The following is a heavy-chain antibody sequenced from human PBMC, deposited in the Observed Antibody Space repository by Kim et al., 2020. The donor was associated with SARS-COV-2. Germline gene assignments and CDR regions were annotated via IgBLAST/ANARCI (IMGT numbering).Heavy chain of an antibody. V-gene: IGHV3-30*18. Sequence: GGSLRLSCAASGFTFSSYGMHWVRQAPGKGLEWVAVISYDGSNKYYADSVKGRFTISRDNSKNTLYLQMNSLRAEDTAVYYCAKDGGYSYLSFWFDPWGQGTLVTVSS. J-gene: IGHJ5*02. CDR1: GFTFSSYG. D-gene: IGHD5-18*01. CDR3: AKDGGYSYLSFWFDP. CDR2: ISYDGSNK.